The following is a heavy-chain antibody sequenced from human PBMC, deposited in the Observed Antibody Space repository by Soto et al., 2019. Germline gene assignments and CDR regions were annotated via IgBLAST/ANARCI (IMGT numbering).Heavy chain of an antibody. CDR3: ARDSGSPGGLDY. J-gene: IGHJ4*02. CDR1: GFTFSSYA. D-gene: IGHD3-10*01. V-gene: IGHV3-30-3*01. Sequence: GGSLRPSCASSGFTFSSYAMHWVRQAPGKGLEWVAVISYDGSNKYYADSVKGRFTISRDNSKNTLYLQMNSLRAEDTAVYYCARDSGSPGGLDYWGQGTLVTVSS. CDR2: ISYDGSNK.